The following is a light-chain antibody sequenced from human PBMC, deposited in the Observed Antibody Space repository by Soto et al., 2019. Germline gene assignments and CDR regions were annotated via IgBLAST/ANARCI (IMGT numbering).Light chain of an antibody. V-gene: IGLV2-8*01. Sequence: QSVLTQPPSVSAAPGQKVTISCSGSSSNIGGNSVSWYQQLPGTAPKLMIYEVSKRPSGVHDRFSGSKSGNTASLTVSGLQAEDEADYYLSSYEGSHKVLGTRTKLT. CDR3: SSYEGSHKV. CDR1: SSNIGGNS. CDR2: EVS. J-gene: IGLJ1*01.